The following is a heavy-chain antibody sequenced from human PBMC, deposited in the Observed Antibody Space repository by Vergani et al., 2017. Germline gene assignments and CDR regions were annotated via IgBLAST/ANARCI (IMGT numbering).Heavy chain of an antibody. D-gene: IGHD3-22*01. CDR2: IAYSGTT. CDR1: GGSISSGDYY. V-gene: IGHV4-30-4*08. J-gene: IGHJ4*02. CDR3: AREEVYYDDSGSY. Sequence: QVQLQESGPGLVTPSQTLSLICTVSGGSISSGDYYWTWIRQPPGKGLEWIGYIAYSGTTYYNPSLKSRVTMSVDTSKNQLSLKLSSVTAADTAVYYCAREEVYYDDSGSYWGQGTLVTVTS.